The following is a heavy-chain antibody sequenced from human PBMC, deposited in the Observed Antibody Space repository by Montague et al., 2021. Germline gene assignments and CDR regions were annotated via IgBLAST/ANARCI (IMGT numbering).Heavy chain of an antibody. CDR2: VSHGGRT. CDR1: RSLINSDYY. J-gene: IGHJ6*03. V-gene: IGHV4-38-2*02. CDR3: ARERDRYYYMDI. Sequence: SETLPLTCTVSRSLINSDYYWGWIRQPPGKGLEWMGSVSHGGRTYYNPSLKSRVTISVDTSNNHFSLKLSSVTAADTAMYYRARERDRYYYMDIWGKGTTITVSS.